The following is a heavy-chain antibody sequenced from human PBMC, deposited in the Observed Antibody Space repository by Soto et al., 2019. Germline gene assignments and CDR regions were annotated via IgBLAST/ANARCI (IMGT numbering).Heavy chain of an antibody. V-gene: IGHV4-31*03. CDR1: GDSISGGASF. D-gene: IGHD2-2*01. CDR3: AKLSCTSSTCYFPGWFDP. J-gene: IGHJ5*02. CDR2: VYYSGSS. Sequence: SETLSLTCTVSGDSISGGASFWSWIRQPPXKGLEWIANVYYSGSSYYNPSLKSRLTISVDTTKNQFSLQLKSMTAADTAVYYCAKLSCTSSTCYFPGWFDPWGQGTLVTVSS.